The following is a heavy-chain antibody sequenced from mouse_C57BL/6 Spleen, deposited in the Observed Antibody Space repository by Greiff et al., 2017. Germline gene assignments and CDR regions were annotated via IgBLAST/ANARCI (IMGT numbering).Heavy chain of an antibody. V-gene: IGHV1-82*01. D-gene: IGHD4-1*01. CDR1: GYAFSSSW. J-gene: IGHJ3*01. CDR2: IYPGDGDT. CDR3: ARDRTGLAY. Sequence: VMLVESGPELVKPGASVKISCKASGYAFSSSWMNWVKQRPGKGLEWIGRIYPGDGDTNYNGKFKGKATLTADKSSSTAYMQLSSLTSEDSAVYFCARDRTGLAYWGQGTLVTVSA.